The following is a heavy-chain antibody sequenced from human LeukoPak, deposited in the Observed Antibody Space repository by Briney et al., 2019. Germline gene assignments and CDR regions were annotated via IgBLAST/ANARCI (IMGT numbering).Heavy chain of an antibody. Sequence: GGSLRLSCAASGFTFSSYAMSWVRQAPGKGLEWASAISGSGGSTYYADSVKGRFTISRDNSKNALYLQMNSLRAEDTAVYYCARVFHGDYEDYFDYWGEGTLVTVSS. CDR1: GFTFSSYA. CDR3: ARVFHGDYEDYFDY. CDR2: ISGSGGST. V-gene: IGHV3-23*01. J-gene: IGHJ4*02. D-gene: IGHD4-17*01.